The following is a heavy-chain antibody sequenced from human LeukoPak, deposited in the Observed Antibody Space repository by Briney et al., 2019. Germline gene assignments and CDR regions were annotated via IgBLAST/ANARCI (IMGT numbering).Heavy chain of an antibody. D-gene: IGHD3-10*01. CDR1: GGSISSSSYY. V-gene: IGHV4-39*07. CDR3: ARDGAYYYGSGSYRAFDI. J-gene: IGHJ3*02. Sequence: SETLSLTCTVSGGSISSSSYYWGWIHQPPGKGLEWIGSIYYSGSTYYNPSLKSRVTISVDTSKNQFSLKLSSVTAADTAVYYCARDGAYYYGSGSYRAFDIWGQGTMVIVSS. CDR2: IYYSGST.